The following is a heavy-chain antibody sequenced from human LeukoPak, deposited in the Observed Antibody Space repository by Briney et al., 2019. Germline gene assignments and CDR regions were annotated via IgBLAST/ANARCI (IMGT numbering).Heavy chain of an antibody. Sequence: GGSLRLSCAASGFTFSNYGMHWVRQAPGKGLEWVALTLLNGNNNYYADSVKGRFTISRDNSKNTLYLQMNSLRPEDTAVYSCARDRLEALAGTRGFDYWGQEILVTVSS. V-gene: IGHV3-30*02. J-gene: IGHJ4*02. D-gene: IGHD6-19*01. CDR2: TLLNGNNN. CDR3: ARDRLEALAGTRGFDY. CDR1: GFTFSNYG.